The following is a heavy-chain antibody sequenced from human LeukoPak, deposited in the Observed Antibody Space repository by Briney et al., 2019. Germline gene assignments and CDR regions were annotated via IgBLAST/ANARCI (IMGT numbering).Heavy chain of an antibody. V-gene: IGHV1-18*01. D-gene: IGHD2-15*01. CDR1: GYTFTSYG. Sequence: ASVKVSCKASGYTFTSYGISWVRQAAGQGREWMGWISAYNCNTNYAQKLQGRVTMTPDTSTSPDYMELRRLRSDDTAVYYCARGVVCSGGSCSRKSLTGDWFDPWGQGTLVSVSS. CDR3: ARGVVCSGGSCSRKSLTGDWFDP. J-gene: IGHJ5*02. CDR2: ISAYNCNT.